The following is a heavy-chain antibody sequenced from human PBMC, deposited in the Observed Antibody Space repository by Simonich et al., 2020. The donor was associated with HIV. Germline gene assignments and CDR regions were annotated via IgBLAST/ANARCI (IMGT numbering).Heavy chain of an antibody. CDR2: FAPEDGET. V-gene: IGHV1-24*01. CDR1: GYTLTELS. CDR3: ATVPYSNSFNWFDP. D-gene: IGHD4-4*01. Sequence: QVQLVQSGAEVKKPGASVKVSCKVSGYTLTELSMHWVRQAPGKGLEWMGCFAPEDGETTYAHKCQGRVTMTEDTSTDTAYMELSSLRSEDTAVYYCATVPYSNSFNWFDPWGQGTLVTVSS. J-gene: IGHJ5*02.